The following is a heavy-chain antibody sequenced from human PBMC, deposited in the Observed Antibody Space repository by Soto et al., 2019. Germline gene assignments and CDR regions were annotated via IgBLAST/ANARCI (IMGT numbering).Heavy chain of an antibody. CDR3: AKDGPPPLGITIFGVVPYYFDY. V-gene: IGHV3-23*01. CDR1: GFTFSSYA. J-gene: IGHJ4*02. CDR2: ISGSGGST. D-gene: IGHD3-3*01. Sequence: GGSLRLSCAASGFTFSSYAMSWVRQAPGKGLEWVSAISGSGGSTYYADSVKGRFTISRDNSKNTPYLQMNSLRAEDTAVYYCAKDGPPPLGITIFGVVPYYFDYWGQGTLVTVS.